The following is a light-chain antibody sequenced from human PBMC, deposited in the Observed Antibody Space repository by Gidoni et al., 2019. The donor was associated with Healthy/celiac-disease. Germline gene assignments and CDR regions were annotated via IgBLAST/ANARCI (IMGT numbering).Light chain of an antibody. CDR3: SSYTSSSTRV. CDR1: SSDVGGYNY. V-gene: IGLV2-14*01. CDR2: DVS. Sequence: HSALPQPAPVSGAHGQSITIPCTGTSSDVGGYNYVSWYQQHPGKAPNLMIYDVSNRPSGVSTRFSGSKSVNTASLTTSGLQAADEADYYCSSYTSSSTRVFGGGTKLTVL. J-gene: IGLJ2*01.